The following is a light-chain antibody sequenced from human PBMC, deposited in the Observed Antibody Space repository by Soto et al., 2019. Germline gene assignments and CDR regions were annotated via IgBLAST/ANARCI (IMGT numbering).Light chain of an antibody. Sequence: QSVLAQPASVSGSPGQSITISCTGTSSDVGSYNLVSWYQQHPGKAPKLMIYEGSKRPSGVSNRFSGSKSGNTASLTISGLQAEDEADYYCCSYGVFGTGTKVTVL. CDR3: CSYGV. CDR1: SSDVGSYNL. CDR2: EGS. V-gene: IGLV2-23*01. J-gene: IGLJ1*01.